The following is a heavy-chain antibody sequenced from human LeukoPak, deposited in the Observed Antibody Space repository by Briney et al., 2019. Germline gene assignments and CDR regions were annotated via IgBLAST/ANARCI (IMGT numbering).Heavy chain of an antibody. CDR3: ARTYYYGSGNDY. D-gene: IGHD3-10*01. CDR2: INSDGSST. CDR1: GFTLSNYR. J-gene: IGHJ4*02. Sequence: SGGSLRLSCVASGFTLSNYRMNWVRQAPGKGLVWVSRINSDGSSTSYADSVKGRFTISRDNAKNTLYLQMNSLRAEDTAVYYCARTYYYGSGNDYWGQGTLVTVSS. V-gene: IGHV3-74*01.